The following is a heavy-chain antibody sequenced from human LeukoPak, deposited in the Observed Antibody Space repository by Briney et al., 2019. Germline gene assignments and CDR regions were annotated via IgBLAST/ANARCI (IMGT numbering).Heavy chain of an antibody. V-gene: IGHV3-23*01. CDR2: ITGDATST. CDR1: GFTFSTYG. D-gene: IGHD1-26*01. Sequence: GGSLRLSCAASGFTFSTYGMHWVRQAPGKGLEWVSGITGDATSTYYSDSVKGRFTVSRDNSKNTLYLQMNSLRAEDTAVFYCARSYSGSYLFDYWGQGTLVTVSS. CDR3: ARSYSGSYLFDY. J-gene: IGHJ4*02.